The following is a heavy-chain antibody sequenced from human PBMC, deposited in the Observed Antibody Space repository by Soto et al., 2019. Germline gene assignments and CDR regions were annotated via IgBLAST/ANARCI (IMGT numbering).Heavy chain of an antibody. Sequence: GGSLRLSCAASGFTFSSYWMSWVRQAPGKGLEWVANIKQDGSEKYYVDSVKGRFTISRDNAKNSLYLQMNSPRAEDTAVYYCARDRDCSSTSCYHPRYYYYGMDVWGQGTTVTVSS. CDR3: ARDRDCSSTSCYHPRYYYYGMDV. J-gene: IGHJ6*02. V-gene: IGHV3-7*01. CDR1: GFTFSSYW. D-gene: IGHD2-2*01. CDR2: IKQDGSEK.